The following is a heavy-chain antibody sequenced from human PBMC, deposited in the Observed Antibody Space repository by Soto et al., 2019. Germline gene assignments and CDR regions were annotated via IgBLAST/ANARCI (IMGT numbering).Heavy chain of an antibody. CDR3: ARFSEGGLWGSYRPPAGIDY. CDR2: INHSGST. CDR1: GGSFSGYY. V-gene: IGHV4-34*01. D-gene: IGHD3-16*02. J-gene: IGHJ4*02. Sequence: SETLSLTCAVYGGSFSGYYWSWIRQPPGKGLEWIGEINHSGSTNYNPSLKSRVTISVDTSKNRFSLKLSSVTAADTAVYYCARFSEGGLWGSYRPPAGIDYWGQGTLVTVSS.